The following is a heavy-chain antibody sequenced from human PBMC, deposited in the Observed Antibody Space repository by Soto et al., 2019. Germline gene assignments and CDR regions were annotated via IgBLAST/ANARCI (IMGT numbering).Heavy chain of an antibody. D-gene: IGHD3-10*01. Sequence: GGSLRLSCAASGFTFSSYGMHWVRQAPGKGLEWVAVISYDGSNKYYADSVKGRFTISRDSSKNTLYLEMNSLRPEDTAVYYCAKGEYYYGSGSPYYGMDVWGQGTTVTVSS. CDR3: AKGEYYYGSGSPYYGMDV. CDR1: GFTFSSYG. CDR2: ISYDGSNK. J-gene: IGHJ6*02. V-gene: IGHV3-30*18.